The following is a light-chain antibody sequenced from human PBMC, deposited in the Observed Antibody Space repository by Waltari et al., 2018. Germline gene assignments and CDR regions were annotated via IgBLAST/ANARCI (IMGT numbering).Light chain of an antibody. CDR1: QRVSVW. Sequence: DVQMTQSPSTLSASVGDRVTITYRASQRVSVWLAWYQQKPGKAPKLLISGASSLESGVPSRFSGSGSGTEFTLTISGLQPEDVATYYCQQYNTYSTFGQGTKVEIK. V-gene: IGKV1-5*03. J-gene: IGKJ1*01. CDR2: GAS. CDR3: QQYNTYST.